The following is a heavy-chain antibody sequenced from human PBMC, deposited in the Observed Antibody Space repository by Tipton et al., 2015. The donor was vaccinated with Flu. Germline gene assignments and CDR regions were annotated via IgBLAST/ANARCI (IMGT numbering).Heavy chain of an antibody. CDR3: ASGNFYDSSGYFAF. V-gene: IGHV4-4*07. CDR2: THTNGNT. Sequence: TLSLTCNVSGGSINRYYWSWIRQSVGKGPEWIGRTHTNGNTNYNSSFGSLLTMSVDTSKSQFSMTLTSVTVADTAVYYCASGNFYDSSGYFAFWGQGILVTVSS. J-gene: IGHJ4*02. D-gene: IGHD3-22*01. CDR1: GGSINRYY.